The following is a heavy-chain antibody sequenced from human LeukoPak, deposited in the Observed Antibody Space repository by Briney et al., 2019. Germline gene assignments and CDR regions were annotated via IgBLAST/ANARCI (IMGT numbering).Heavy chain of an antibody. CDR3: ARVSYYPAYYFDY. J-gene: IGHJ4*02. V-gene: IGHV1-69*13. Sequence: ASVKVSCKASGGTFSSYAISWVRQAPGQGLEWMGGIIPIFGTANYAQKFQGRVTITADESTSTVYMELSSLRSEDTAVYYCARVSYYPAYYFDYWGQGTLVTVSS. CDR2: IIPIFGTA. D-gene: IGHD3-10*01. CDR1: GGTFSSYA.